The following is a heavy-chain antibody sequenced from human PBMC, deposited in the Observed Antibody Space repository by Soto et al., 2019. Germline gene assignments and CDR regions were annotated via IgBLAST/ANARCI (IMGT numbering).Heavy chain of an antibody. J-gene: IGHJ3*02. Sequence: EVQLVESGGGLVQPGGSLRLSCAASGYMFSRHWIHWVRQAPGQGPVGVARISPDGSVTNYADFVEGRFTISRDNAKNTLYLHMGSLRAEDTAVYYCVRPRSMSSSGFDIWGQGTMVIVSA. CDR1: GYMFSRHW. CDR3: VRPRSMSSSGFDI. D-gene: IGHD1-26*01. V-gene: IGHV3-74*01. CDR2: ISPDGSVT.